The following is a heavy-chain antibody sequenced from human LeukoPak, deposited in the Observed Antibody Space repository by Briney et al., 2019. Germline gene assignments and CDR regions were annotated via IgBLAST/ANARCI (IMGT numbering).Heavy chain of an antibody. CDR3: ARDTDSYDYFDY. V-gene: IGHV1-46*01. Sequence: ASVKVSCKASGYTFTNYYMHWVRQAPGQGLEWMGIINPSGGSTSYAQKSQGRVTMTRDMSTSTVYMELSSLRSEDTAVYYCARDTDSYDYFDYWGQGTLVTVSS. D-gene: IGHD2-21*01. CDR2: INPSGGST. CDR1: GYTFTNYY. J-gene: IGHJ4*02.